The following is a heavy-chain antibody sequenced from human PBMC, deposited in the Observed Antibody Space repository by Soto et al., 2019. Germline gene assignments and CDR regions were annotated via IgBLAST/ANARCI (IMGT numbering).Heavy chain of an antibody. CDR1: GFTFSTYA. CDR2: ISGSGDYT. Sequence: GGSLRLSCAASGFTFSTYAMTWVRQAPGKGLEWVSAISGSGDYTYYADSVKGRFTISRDNSKNTLYLQMNSLRAEDTAVYYCATSLLLGSSKYYYGMDVWGQGTTVTVSS. V-gene: IGHV3-23*01. D-gene: IGHD1-26*01. J-gene: IGHJ6*02. CDR3: ATSLLLGSSKYYYGMDV.